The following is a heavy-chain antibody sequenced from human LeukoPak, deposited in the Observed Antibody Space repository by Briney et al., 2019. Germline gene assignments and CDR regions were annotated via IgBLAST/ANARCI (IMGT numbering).Heavy chain of an antibody. CDR1: GYTFTDYD. D-gene: IGHD2-21*01. V-gene: IGHV1-8*01. CDR3: TKGIAIPH. CDR2: MNANSGNT. J-gene: IGHJ4*02. Sequence: ASVEVSCKTSGYTFTDYDMNWVRQATGQGLEWMGWMNANSGNTGYAQKFQGRVTMTRNTSITTAYMELSNLRSEDTAVYYCTKGIAIPHWGQGTLVTVSS.